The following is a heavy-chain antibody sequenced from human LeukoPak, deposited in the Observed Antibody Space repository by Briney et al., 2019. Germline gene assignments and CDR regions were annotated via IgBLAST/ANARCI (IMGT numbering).Heavy chain of an antibody. Sequence: GGSLRLSCAASGFIFSSYEMNWVRQAPGKGLEWVSCISSSGSTIYYADSVKGRFTISRDNAKNSLYLQMNSLRAEDTAVYYCARVTEDIVVVPAAPLDYWGQGTLVTVSS. J-gene: IGHJ4*02. D-gene: IGHD2-2*01. CDR2: ISSSGSTI. V-gene: IGHV3-48*03. CDR1: GFIFSSYE. CDR3: ARVTEDIVVVPAAPLDY.